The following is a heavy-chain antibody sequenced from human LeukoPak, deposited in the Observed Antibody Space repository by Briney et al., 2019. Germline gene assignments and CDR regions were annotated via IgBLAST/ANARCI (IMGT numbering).Heavy chain of an antibody. J-gene: IGHJ6*02. D-gene: IGHD4-23*01. Sequence: SETLSLTCADYGGSFSGYYWSWIRQPPGKGLEWIGEINHSGSTNYNPSLKSRVTTSVDTSKNQFSLKLSSVTAADTAVYYCARFYGGNSDYYYGMDVWGQGTTVTVSS. CDR2: INHSGST. V-gene: IGHV4-34*01. CDR1: GGSFSGYY. CDR3: ARFYGGNSDYYYGMDV.